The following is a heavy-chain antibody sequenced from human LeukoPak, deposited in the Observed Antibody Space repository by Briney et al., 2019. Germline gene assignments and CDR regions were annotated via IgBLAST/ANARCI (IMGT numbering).Heavy chain of an antibody. CDR2: ISAYNGKT. CDR1: GYTFTSYV. J-gene: IGHJ6*02. Sequence: ASVKVSCKASGYTFTSYVISWVRQDPGQGVEWMGWISAYNGKTNYAQKLQGRVTMTTDTSTSTAYMELRSLRSDDTAVYYCARIRVSQLERRGPKTDYYYGMDVWGQGTTVTVSS. V-gene: IGHV1-18*01. CDR3: ARIRVSQLERRGPKTDYYYGMDV. D-gene: IGHD1-1*01.